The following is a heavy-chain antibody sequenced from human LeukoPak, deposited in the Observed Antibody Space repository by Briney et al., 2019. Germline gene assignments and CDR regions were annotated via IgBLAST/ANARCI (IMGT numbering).Heavy chain of an antibody. Sequence: GGSLRLSCAASGFTFSRCWMSWVRQAPGKGLEWVANIHQDGSDKYYVDSVKGRFTISRDNAKNSLYLQMNSLRAEDTAVYYCARVLWDFWSGFPDYWGQGTLVTVSS. V-gene: IGHV3-7*01. D-gene: IGHD3-3*01. J-gene: IGHJ4*02. CDR1: GFTFSRCW. CDR2: IHQDGSDK. CDR3: ARVLWDFWSGFPDY.